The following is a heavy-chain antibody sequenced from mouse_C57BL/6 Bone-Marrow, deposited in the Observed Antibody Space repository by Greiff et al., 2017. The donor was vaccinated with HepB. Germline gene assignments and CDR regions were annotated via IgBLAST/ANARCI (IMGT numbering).Heavy chain of an antibody. J-gene: IGHJ3*01. Sequence: EVQLQQSGGDLVKPGGSLKLSCAASGFTFSSYGMSWVRQTPDKRLEWVATISSGGSYTYYPNSVKGRFTISRDNAKNTLYLQMSSLKSEDTAMYYCARHEDYDVAWFAYWGQGTLVTVSA. CDR2: ISSGGSYT. D-gene: IGHD2-4*01. V-gene: IGHV5-6*01. CDR3: ARHEDYDVAWFAY. CDR1: GFTFSSYG.